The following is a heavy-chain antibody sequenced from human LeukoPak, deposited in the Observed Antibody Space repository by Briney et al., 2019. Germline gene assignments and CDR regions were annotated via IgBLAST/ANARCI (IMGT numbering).Heavy chain of an antibody. Sequence: KASETLSLTCTVSGGSISNYYWSWIRQSPGKGLEWMAYIHYSGSTNYNPSLKSRVTISLDTSKNLFSLKLSSVTAADTAVYYCAKDRKALLKGLVFDYWGQGTLVTVSS. D-gene: IGHD3-10*01. J-gene: IGHJ4*02. CDR1: GGSISNYY. V-gene: IGHV4-59*01. CDR2: IHYSGST. CDR3: AKDRKALLKGLVFDY.